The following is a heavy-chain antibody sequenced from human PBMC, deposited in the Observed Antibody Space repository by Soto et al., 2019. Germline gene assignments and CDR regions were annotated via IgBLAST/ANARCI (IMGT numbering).Heavy chain of an antibody. CDR3: ANDYGDYRNDAFDI. Sequence: SETLSLTCTVSGDSISSGDYYWSWIRQAPGKGLEWIGEIHHSGTTNYNPSLKSRVTISLDRSKNQFTLNLSSMTAADAAVYYCANDYGDYRNDAFDIWSPGTRVT. D-gene: IGHD4-17*01. CDR2: IHHSGTT. CDR1: GDSISSGDYY. V-gene: IGHV4-61*08. J-gene: IGHJ3*02.